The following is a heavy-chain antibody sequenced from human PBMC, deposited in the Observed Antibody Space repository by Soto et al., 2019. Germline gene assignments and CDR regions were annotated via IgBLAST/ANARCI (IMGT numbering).Heavy chain of an antibody. CDR3: ARLDSGSYPYYYYYGMDV. D-gene: IGHD1-26*01. J-gene: IGHJ6*02. Sequence: GESLKISCKASGYSFTSYWIGWVRQISGKGLEWMGITYPGDSDSRYSPSFQGQVTISADNSISTAYLQWSSLKASDTAMYYCARLDSGSYPYYYYYGMDVWGQGTTVTVSS. CDR2: TYPGDSDS. CDR1: GYSFTSYW. V-gene: IGHV5-51*01.